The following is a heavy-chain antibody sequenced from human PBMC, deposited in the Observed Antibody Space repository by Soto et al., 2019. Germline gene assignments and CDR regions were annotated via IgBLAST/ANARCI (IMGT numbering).Heavy chain of an antibody. CDR2: VYHTGRT. CDR1: GGSFKSGSYS. CDR3: ARDFAYFDS. Sequence: QVQLQESGPGLVKPSETLSLTCTVSGGSFKSGSYSWSLIRQPPGKGLEWLGYVYHTGRTSYNPSLKSRVSISMDTSKNQFSLNLDSVTAADTAVYFCARDFAYFDSWGQGTLVTGSS. D-gene: IGHD3-3*01. V-gene: IGHV4-61*01. J-gene: IGHJ4*02.